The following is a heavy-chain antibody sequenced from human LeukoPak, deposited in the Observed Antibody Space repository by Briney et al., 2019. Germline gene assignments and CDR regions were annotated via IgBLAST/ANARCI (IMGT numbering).Heavy chain of an antibody. D-gene: IGHD3-16*01. V-gene: IGHV3-30*04. Sequence: GKSLRLSCAVSGFTVSSFPFRWVRQAPGKGLEWVAAISTDGSYKYHGDSVKGRFTISRDNPTNTLYLQMNGLRPDDTAVYYCARSLIPGRWYFDLWGRGTLVTVSS. CDR1: GFTVSSFP. CDR3: ARSLIPGRWYFDL. CDR2: ISTDGSYK. J-gene: IGHJ2*01.